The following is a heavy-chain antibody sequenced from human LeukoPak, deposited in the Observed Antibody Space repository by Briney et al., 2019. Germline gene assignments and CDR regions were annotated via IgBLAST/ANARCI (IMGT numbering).Heavy chain of an antibody. Sequence: GGSLGLSCAASGFTFSSYAMHWVRQAPGKGLEWVAVISYDGSNKYYADSVKGRFTISRDNSKNTLYLQMNSRRAEDTAVYYGAQMVRGVNADYWGQGTLVTVSS. J-gene: IGHJ4*02. CDR3: AQMVRGVNADY. CDR2: ISYDGSNK. D-gene: IGHD3-10*01. V-gene: IGHV3-30*04. CDR1: GFTFSSYA.